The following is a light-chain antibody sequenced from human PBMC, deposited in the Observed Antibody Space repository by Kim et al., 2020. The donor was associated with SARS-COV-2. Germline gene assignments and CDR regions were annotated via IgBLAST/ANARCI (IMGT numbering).Light chain of an antibody. CDR1: SSDVGGYNY. J-gene: IGLJ2*01. CDR3: SAYTSDNRRA. Sequence: QSALTQPASVSGSPGQSITISCTGTSSDVGGYNYVSWYKQHPGKAPKLMIYDVSYRPSGVSNRFSGSKSGSTASLTISGLQPEDEADDYCSAYTSDNRRAVGGGTQLTVL. V-gene: IGLV2-14*03. CDR2: DVS.